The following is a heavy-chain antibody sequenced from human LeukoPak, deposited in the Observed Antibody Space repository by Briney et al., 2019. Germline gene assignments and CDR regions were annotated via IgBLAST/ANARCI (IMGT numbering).Heavy chain of an antibody. D-gene: IGHD2-2*01. CDR1: GYSFTSYW. V-gene: IGHV5-51*01. CDR3: ARLPYCSSTSCYDSYYYGMDV. J-gene: IGHJ6*02. Sequence: GESLKISCKGSGYSFTSYWIGWERQMPGKGLEWMGIIYPGDSDTRYSPSFQGQVTISADKSISTAYLQWSSLKASDTAMYYCARLPYCSSTSCYDSYYYGMDVWGQGTTVTVSS. CDR2: IYPGDSDT.